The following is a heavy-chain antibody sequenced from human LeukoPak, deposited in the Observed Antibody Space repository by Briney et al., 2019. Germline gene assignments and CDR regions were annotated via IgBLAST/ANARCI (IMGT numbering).Heavy chain of an antibody. V-gene: IGHV3-21*01. CDR3: ARAGGSTVSHSDY. D-gene: IGHD4-17*01. CDR1: GFTFSSYS. CDR2: ISSSTSYI. J-gene: IGHJ4*02. Sequence: GGSLRLSCAASGFTFSSYSMNWIRQAPGKGLEWVSSISSSTSYIYFADSVKGRFTISKDNAKNSLYLQMNSLRAEDTAVYYCARAGGSTVSHSDYWGQGTLVTVSS.